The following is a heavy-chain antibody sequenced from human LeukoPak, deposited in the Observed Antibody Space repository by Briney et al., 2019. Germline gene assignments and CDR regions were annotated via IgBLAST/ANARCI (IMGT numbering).Heavy chain of an antibody. D-gene: IGHD3-10*01. CDR3: ARSGLTFNY. V-gene: IGHV3-74*01. Sequence: PGGSLRLSCAASGFTFSSYGMHWVRQAPGKGLVWVSDINSDGSSTNYADSVKGRFTVSRDHAKNTLYLQMNSLRAEDTAVYYCARSGLTFNYWGQGTLVTVSS. CDR1: GFTFSSYG. J-gene: IGHJ4*02. CDR2: INSDGSST.